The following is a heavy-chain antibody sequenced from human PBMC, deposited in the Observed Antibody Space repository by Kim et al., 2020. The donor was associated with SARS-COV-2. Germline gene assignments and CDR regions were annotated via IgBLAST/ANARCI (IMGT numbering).Heavy chain of an antibody. CDR1: GYTFTSYG. V-gene: IGHV1-18*01. CDR3: ARDPSGWEFYYFDY. J-gene: IGHJ4*02. Sequence: ASVKVSCKASGYTFTSYGISWVRQAPGQGLEWMGWISAYNGNTNYAQKLQGRVTMTTDTSTSTAYMELRSLRSDDTAVYYCARDPSGWEFYYFDYWGQGTLVTVSS. D-gene: IGHD6-19*01. CDR2: ISAYNGNT.